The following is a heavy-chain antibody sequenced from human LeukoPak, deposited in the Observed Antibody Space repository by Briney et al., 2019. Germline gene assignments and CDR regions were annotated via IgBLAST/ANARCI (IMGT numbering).Heavy chain of an antibody. CDR1: GGSFSGYY. V-gene: IGHV4-34*01. J-gene: IGHJ5*02. CDR3: ARGRITMVRGGYWFDP. CDR2: INHSGST. D-gene: IGHD3-10*01. Sequence: LKPSETLSLTCAVYGGSFSGYYWSWIRQPPGKGLEWIGEINHSGSTNYNPSLKSRVTISVDTSKNQLSLKLSSVTAADTAVYYCARGRITMVRGGYWFDPWGQGTLVTVSS.